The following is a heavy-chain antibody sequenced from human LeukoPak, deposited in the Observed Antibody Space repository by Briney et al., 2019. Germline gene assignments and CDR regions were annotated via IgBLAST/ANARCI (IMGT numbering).Heavy chain of an antibody. CDR3: ARPKYDFWSGYYPSDY. V-gene: IGHV3-11*01. CDR2: ISSSGSTI. D-gene: IGHD3-3*01. J-gene: IGHJ4*02. CDR1: GFTFSDYY. Sequence: GGSLRLSCAASGFTFSDYYMSWIRQAPGKRLEWVSYISSSGSTIYYADSVKGRFTISRDNAKNSLYLQMNSLRAEDTAVYYCARPKYDFWSGYYPSDYWGQGTLVTVSS.